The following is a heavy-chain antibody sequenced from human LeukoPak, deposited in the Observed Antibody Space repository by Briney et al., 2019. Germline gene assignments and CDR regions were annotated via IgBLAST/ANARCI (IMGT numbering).Heavy chain of an antibody. Sequence: KPSETLSLTCTVSGGSISSYYWSWIRQPPGKGLEWIGYIYYSGSTNYNPSLKSRVTISVDTSKNQFSLKLSSVTAADTAVYYCARAARNYYGSGSYYTKYDYWGQGTLVTVSS. CDR1: GGSISSYY. D-gene: IGHD3-10*01. CDR2: IYYSGST. CDR3: ARAARNYYGSGSYYTKYDY. V-gene: IGHV4-59*01. J-gene: IGHJ4*02.